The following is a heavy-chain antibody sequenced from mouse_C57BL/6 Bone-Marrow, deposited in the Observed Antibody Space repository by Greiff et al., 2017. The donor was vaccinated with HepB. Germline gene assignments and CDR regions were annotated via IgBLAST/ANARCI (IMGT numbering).Heavy chain of an antibody. Sequence: QVQLQQSGAELARPGASVKLSCKASGYTFTSYGISWVKQRTGQGLEWIGEIYPRSGNTYYNEKFKGKATLTVDKSSSTAYMQLSSLTSEDSAVYYCLMVTDYYAMDYWGQGTTVTVSS. CDR1: GYTFTSYG. D-gene: IGHD2-2*01. CDR2: IYPRSGNT. CDR3: LMVTDYYAMDY. V-gene: IGHV1-81*01. J-gene: IGHJ4*01.